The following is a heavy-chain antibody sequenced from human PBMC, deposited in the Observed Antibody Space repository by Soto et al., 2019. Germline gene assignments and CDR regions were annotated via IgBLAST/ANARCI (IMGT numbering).Heavy chain of an antibody. J-gene: IGHJ6*02. CDR3: AGRPLPRYDFWSGSYGMDV. CDR2: IYYSGST. V-gene: IGHV4-31*03. D-gene: IGHD3-3*01. CDR1: GGSISSGGYY. Sequence: SETLSLTCTVSGGSISSGGYYWSWIRQHPGKGLEWIGYIYYSGSTYYNPSLKSRVTISVDTSKNQFSLKLSSVTAADTAVYYCAGRPLPRYDFWSGSYGMDVWGQGTTVTVSS.